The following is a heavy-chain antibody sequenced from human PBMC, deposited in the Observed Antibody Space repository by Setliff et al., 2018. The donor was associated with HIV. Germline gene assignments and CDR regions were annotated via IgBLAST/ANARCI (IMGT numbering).Heavy chain of an antibody. V-gene: IGHV3-21*05. D-gene: IGHD4-17*01. Sequence: GSLRLSCAASGFPFTSFSINWVRQAPGKGLEWVSRIYDSGDIYYADSVKGRFTISRDNAKNSLYLQMNSLRAEDTAVYYCARGNSRRLRVHYYYYYMDVWGKGTTVTVSS. CDR2: IYDSGDI. CDR3: ARGNSRRLRVHYYYYYMDV. J-gene: IGHJ6*03. CDR1: GFPFTSFS.